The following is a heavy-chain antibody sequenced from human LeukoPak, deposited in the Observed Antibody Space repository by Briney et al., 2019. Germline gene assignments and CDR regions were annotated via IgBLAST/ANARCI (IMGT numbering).Heavy chain of an antibody. CDR1: GFTFSSYA. V-gene: IGHV3-30*04. CDR2: ISFDGTDA. CDR3: AKDIAASGYTSGYFDY. Sequence: GTSLRLSCAASGFTFSSYAIHWVRQAPGKGLEWVAVISFDGTDAFYADSVKGRFTISRDNSKNTLYLQMNSLRAEDTAVYYCAKDIAASGYTSGYFDYWGQGTLVTVSS. D-gene: IGHD3-22*01. J-gene: IGHJ4*02.